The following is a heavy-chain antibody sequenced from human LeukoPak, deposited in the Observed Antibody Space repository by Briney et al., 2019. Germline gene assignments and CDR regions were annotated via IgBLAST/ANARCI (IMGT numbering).Heavy chain of an antibody. CDR3: ATRRGKN. CDR1: GFTFSTYW. CDR2: IKEVDSDT. Sequence: GGSLRLSCAASGFTFSTYWMSWVRQAPGKGLEWVALIKEVDSDTYYMDSVRGRFTIFRDNADNSLYLQMNSLRGDDTAVYYCATRRGKNWGQGTLVTVSS. V-gene: IGHV3-7*01. J-gene: IGHJ4*02.